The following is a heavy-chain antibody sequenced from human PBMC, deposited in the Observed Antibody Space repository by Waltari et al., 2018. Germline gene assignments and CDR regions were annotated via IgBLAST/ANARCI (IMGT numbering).Heavy chain of an antibody. D-gene: IGHD3-22*01. Sequence: EVQLVESGGGLVQPGRSLRLSCTASGFTFGDYAMSWVRQAPGTGLEWVGFIRSKAYGGTTEYAASVKGRFTISRDDSKSIAYLQMNSLKTEDTAVYYCTRVAYYDSSGYGGAFDIWGQGTMVTVSS. CDR2: IRSKAYGGTT. V-gene: IGHV3-49*04. CDR1: GFTFGDYA. CDR3: TRVAYYDSSGYGGAFDI. J-gene: IGHJ3*02.